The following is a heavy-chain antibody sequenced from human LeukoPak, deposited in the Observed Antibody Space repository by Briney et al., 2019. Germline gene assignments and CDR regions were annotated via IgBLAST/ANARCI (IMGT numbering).Heavy chain of an antibody. CDR2: IGGSGGTT. V-gene: IGHV3-23*01. D-gene: IGHD1-26*01. Sequence: GGTLRLSCAASGFSFSNYGMSWVRQAPGKGLEWVSAIGGSGGTTYYADPMKGRFTTSRYNSKNTLYLQMNSLRDEDTAVYYCAKDRVGATLYFDYWGQGTLVTVSS. CDR3: AKDRVGATLYFDY. CDR1: GFSFSNYG. J-gene: IGHJ4*02.